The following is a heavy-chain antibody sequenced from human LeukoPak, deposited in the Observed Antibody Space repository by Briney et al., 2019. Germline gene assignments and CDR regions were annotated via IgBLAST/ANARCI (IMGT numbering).Heavy chain of an antibody. CDR3: ARDSMVRGVIRYYYGMDV. CDR1: GFTFSSYS. Sequence: GGSLRLSCAASGFTFSSYSMNWVRQAPGKGLEWVSSISSSSSYIYYADSVKGRFTISRDNAKNSLYLQMNSLRAEDTAVYYCARDSMVRGVIRYYYGMDVWGQGTLVTVSS. D-gene: IGHD3-10*01. J-gene: IGHJ6*02. V-gene: IGHV3-21*01. CDR2: ISSSSSYI.